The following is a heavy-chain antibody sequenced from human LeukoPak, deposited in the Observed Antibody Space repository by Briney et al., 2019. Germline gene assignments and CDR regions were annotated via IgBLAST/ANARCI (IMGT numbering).Heavy chain of an antibody. Sequence: GGSLRLSCAASGFTFSSYAMSWVRQAPGKGLEWVSAISGSGGSTYYADSVKGRFTISRDNSKNTLYLQMNSLKTEDTAVYYCTTDLRITFGGVIVTSGYWGQGTLVTVSS. J-gene: IGHJ4*02. CDR3: TTDLRITFGGVIVTSGY. D-gene: IGHD3-16*02. CDR2: ISGSGGST. V-gene: IGHV3-23*01. CDR1: GFTFSSYA.